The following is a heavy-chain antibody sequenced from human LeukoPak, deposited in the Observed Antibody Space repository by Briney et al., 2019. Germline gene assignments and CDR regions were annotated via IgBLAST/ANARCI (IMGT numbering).Heavy chain of an antibody. D-gene: IGHD2-2*01. CDR1: GDSISSGSFY. V-gene: IGHV4-61*02. CDR3: VRDHVPPGLSNWFDP. CDR2: VSSSGRT. J-gene: IGHJ5*02. Sequence: SETLSLTCTVSGDSISSGSFYWSWIRQAAGKGLEWIGRVSSSGRTTYNPSLKSRLTISITTSKNQFSLKVTSVTASDTAMYYCVRDHVPPGLSNWFDPWGQGTLVTVSS.